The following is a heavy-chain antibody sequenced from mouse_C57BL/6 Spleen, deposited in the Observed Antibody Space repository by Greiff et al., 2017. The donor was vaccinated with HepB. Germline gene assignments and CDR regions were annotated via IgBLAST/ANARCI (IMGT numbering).Heavy chain of an antibody. J-gene: IGHJ2*01. V-gene: IGHV1-52*01. Sequence: VQLQQSGAELVRPGSSVKLSCKASGYTFTSYWMHWVKQRPIQGLEWIGNIYTSDSETHYNQKFKDKATLTVDKSSSTAYMQISSLTSEDSAVYYCARSGTGYYFDCWGQGTTLTVSS. D-gene: IGHD4-1*01. CDR2: IYTSDSET. CDR1: GYTFTSYW. CDR3: ARSGTGYYFDC.